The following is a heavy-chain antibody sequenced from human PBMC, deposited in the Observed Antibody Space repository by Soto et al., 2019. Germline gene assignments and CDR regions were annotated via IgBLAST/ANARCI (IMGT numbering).Heavy chain of an antibody. CDR1: GYTFTSYG. CDR3: GGGGLFSIAARRITFDI. J-gene: IGHJ3*02. D-gene: IGHD6-6*01. Sequence: QVQLVQSGAEVKKPGASVKVSCKASGYTFTSYGISWVRQAPGQGLEWMGWISAYNGNTNYAQKLQGRVTMTTDTPTSTAYRELRSLRSDDTALFYGGGGGLFSIAARRITFDIGGQGTMVTVSS. CDR2: ISAYNGNT. V-gene: IGHV1-18*01.